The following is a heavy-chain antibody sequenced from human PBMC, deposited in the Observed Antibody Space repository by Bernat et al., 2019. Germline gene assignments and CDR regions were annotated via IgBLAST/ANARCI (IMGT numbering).Heavy chain of an antibody. J-gene: IGHJ5*02. D-gene: IGHD6-13*01. CDR2: INPNSGGT. CDR1: GYTFTGYY. Sequence: QVQLVQSGAEVKKPGASVKVSCKASGYTFTGYYMHWVRQAPGQGLEWMGWINPNSGGTNYAQKFKGWVTMTRETSISTAYMELGRLRSDDTAVYYCARAAGAAGPNWFDPWGQGTVVTVSS. CDR3: ARAAGAAGPNWFDP. V-gene: IGHV1-2*04.